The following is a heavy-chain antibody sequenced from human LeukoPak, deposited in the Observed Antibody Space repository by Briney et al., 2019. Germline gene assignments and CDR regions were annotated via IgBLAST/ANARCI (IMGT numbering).Heavy chain of an antibody. D-gene: IGHD5-12*01. J-gene: IGHJ4*02. CDR2: ISSSGSTI. CDR3: ARDQDGYAGHFDY. Sequence: SYISSSGSTIYYADSVKGRFTISRDNAKNSLYLQMNSLRAEDTAVYYCARDQDGYAGHFDYWGQGTLVTVSS. V-gene: IGHV3-11*01.